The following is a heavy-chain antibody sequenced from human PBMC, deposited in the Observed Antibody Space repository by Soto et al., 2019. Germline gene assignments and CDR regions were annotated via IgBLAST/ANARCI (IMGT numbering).Heavy chain of an antibody. D-gene: IGHD5-12*01. V-gene: IGHV1-69*13. Sequence: SVKVSCPSSGGTFSSYAISWVRQAPGQGLEWMGGIIPIFGTANYAQKFQGRVTITADESTSTAYMELSSLRSEDTAVYYCARSQGYSGPTMKDGLYYYYGMDVCGQGTTVTVSS. CDR2: IIPIFGTA. CDR1: GGTFSSYA. J-gene: IGHJ6*02. CDR3: ARSQGYSGPTMKDGLYYYYGMDV.